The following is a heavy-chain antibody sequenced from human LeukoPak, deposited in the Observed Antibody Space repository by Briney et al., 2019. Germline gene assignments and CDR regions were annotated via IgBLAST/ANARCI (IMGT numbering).Heavy chain of an antibody. CDR1: GFSFSNYG. V-gene: IGHV3-30-3*02. D-gene: IGHD5-12*01. Sequence: GGSLRLSCAASGFSFSNYGMHWVRQAPGKGLEWVAVISYDGSNKYYADSVKGRFTISRDNSKNTLYLEMNSLRAEDTALYYCAKDEYSGYGSFDYWGQGILVTVSS. J-gene: IGHJ4*02. CDR3: AKDEYSGYGSFDY. CDR2: ISYDGSNK.